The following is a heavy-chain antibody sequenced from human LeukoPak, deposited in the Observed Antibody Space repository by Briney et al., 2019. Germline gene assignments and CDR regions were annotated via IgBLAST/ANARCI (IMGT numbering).Heavy chain of an antibody. CDR3: ARVVGATHFDY. Sequence: GGSLRLSCAASGFTVSSNYMSWVRQAPGKGVEWVSVIYSGGSTYYADSVKGRFTISRDNSKNTLYLQMNSLRAEDTAVYYCARVVGATHFDYWGQGTLVTVSS. J-gene: IGHJ4*02. CDR2: IYSGGST. CDR1: GFTVSSNY. D-gene: IGHD1-26*01. V-gene: IGHV3-66*01.